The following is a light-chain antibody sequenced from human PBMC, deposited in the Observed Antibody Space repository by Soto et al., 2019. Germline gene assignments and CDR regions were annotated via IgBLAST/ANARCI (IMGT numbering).Light chain of an antibody. CDR1: SSNIGAGYD. V-gene: IGLV1-40*01. CDR2: GNS. CDR3: HSYDSSLSVSV. Sequence: QSVLTQPPSVSGAPGQRVTISCTGSSSNIGAGYDVHWYQQLPGTAPKLLIYGNSNRPSGVPDRFSGSKSGTSASLAITGLQAEDEADYYCHSYDSSLSVSVFGGGTKVTVL. J-gene: IGLJ2*01.